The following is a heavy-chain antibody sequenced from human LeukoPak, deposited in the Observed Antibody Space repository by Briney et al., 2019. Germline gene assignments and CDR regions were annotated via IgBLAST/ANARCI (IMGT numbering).Heavy chain of an antibody. V-gene: IGHV1-18*01. CDR2: ISAYSGNT. D-gene: IGHD3-22*01. Sequence: GASVKVSCKASGYTFTSYGISWVRQAPGQGLEWMGWISAYSGNTNYAQKLQGRVTMTTDTSTSTAYMELRSLRSDDTAVYYCARDFPYYYDSSGPYSFDYWGQGTLVTVSS. CDR1: GYTFTSYG. J-gene: IGHJ4*02. CDR3: ARDFPYYYDSSGPYSFDY.